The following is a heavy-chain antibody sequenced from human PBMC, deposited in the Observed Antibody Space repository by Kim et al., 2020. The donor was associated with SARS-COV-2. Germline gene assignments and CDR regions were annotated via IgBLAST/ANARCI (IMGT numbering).Heavy chain of an antibody. V-gene: IGHV3-30*18. CDR1: GFTFSSYG. D-gene: IGHD4-17*01. Sequence: GGSLRLSCAASGFTFSSYGMHWVRQAPGKGLEWVAVISYDGSNKYYADSVKGRFTISRDNSKNTLYLQMNSLRAEDTAVYYCAKDSDYGDYVGWYFDLWG. CDR3: AKDSDYGDYVGWYFDL. CDR2: ISYDGSNK. J-gene: IGHJ2*01.